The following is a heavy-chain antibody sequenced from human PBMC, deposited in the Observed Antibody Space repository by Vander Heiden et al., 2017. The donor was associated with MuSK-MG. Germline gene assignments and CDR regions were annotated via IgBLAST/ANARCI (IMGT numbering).Heavy chain of an antibody. Sequence: EVQLVESGGGLVQPGGSLKLSCAASGFNFSGSAMHWVRQASGKGLEWVGRIRSKANRYATADAASVKGRFTISRDESKNTAYMKMKRLKTEDTAVDDCRGTVTTGDYWGQGTMVTVYS. CDR3: RGTVTTGDY. J-gene: IGHJ4*02. V-gene: IGHV3-73*02. D-gene: IGHD4-17*01. CDR1: GFNFSGSA. CDR2: IRSKANRYAT.